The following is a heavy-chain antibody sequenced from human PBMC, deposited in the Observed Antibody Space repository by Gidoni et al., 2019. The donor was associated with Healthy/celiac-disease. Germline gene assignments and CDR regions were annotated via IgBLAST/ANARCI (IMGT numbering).Heavy chain of an antibody. CDR3: ARDSVLRELPDYYGMDV. V-gene: IGHV4-4*07. J-gene: IGHJ6*02. Sequence: QVQLQESGPGLVKPSETLSLTCTVSGGSISSYYWSWIRQPAGKGLEWIGRIYTSGSTNYNPSLKSRVTMSVDTSKNQFSLNLSSVTAADTAVYYCARDSVLRELPDYYGMDVWGQGTTVTVSS. D-gene: IGHD3-16*01. CDR1: GGSISSYY. CDR2: IYTSGST.